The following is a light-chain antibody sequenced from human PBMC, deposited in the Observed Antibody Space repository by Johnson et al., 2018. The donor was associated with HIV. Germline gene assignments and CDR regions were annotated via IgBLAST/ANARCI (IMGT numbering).Light chain of an antibody. CDR1: RSNIGNNY. CDR2: ENN. Sequence: QSMLTQPPSVSAAPGQKVTISCSGSRSNIGNNYVSWYQQFSGTAPKLLIYENNKRPSGIPDRFSGSKSGTSATLGITALQPGDEADYYCGTWDNDLSGYVFGTGTKFTVL. J-gene: IGLJ1*01. V-gene: IGLV1-51*02. CDR3: GTWDNDLSGYV.